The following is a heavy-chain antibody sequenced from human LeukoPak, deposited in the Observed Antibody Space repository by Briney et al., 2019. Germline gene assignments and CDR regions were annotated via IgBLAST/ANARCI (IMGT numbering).Heavy chain of an antibody. CDR1: GYSFTSYW. CDR2: IYPGDSDT. D-gene: IGHD2-2*01. Sequence: GESLKISCKGSGYSFTSYWIGWVRQMPGKGLEWMGIIYPGDSDTRYSPSFQGQVTISADKSISTAYLQWSSLKASDTAMYYCARPYCSSTSCDHFDYWGQGTLVTVSS. V-gene: IGHV5-51*01. J-gene: IGHJ4*02. CDR3: ARPYCSSTSCDHFDY.